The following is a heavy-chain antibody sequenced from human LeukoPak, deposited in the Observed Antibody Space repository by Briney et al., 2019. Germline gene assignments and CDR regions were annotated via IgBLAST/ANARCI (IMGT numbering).Heavy chain of an antibody. J-gene: IGHJ4*02. V-gene: IGHV4-59*01. CDR3: ARVDPDSSSTLEVFDY. Sequence: SETLSLTCTVSGGSISSYYWSWIRQPPGKGLEWIGYIYYSGSTNYNPSLKSRVSISVDTSKNQFSLKLSSVTAADTAVYYCARVDPDSSSTLEVFDYWGQGTLVTVSS. CDR1: GGSISSYY. CDR2: IYYSGST. D-gene: IGHD6-6*01.